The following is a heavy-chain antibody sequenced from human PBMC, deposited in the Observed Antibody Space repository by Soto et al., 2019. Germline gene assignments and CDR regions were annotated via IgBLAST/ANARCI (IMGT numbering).Heavy chain of an antibody. J-gene: IGHJ4*02. D-gene: IGHD6-19*01. Sequence: HPGGSLRLSCAASGFTFSSYSMNWVRQAPGKGLEWVSYISSSSSTIYYADSVKGRFTISRDNAKNSLYLQMNSLRDEDTAVYYCAREEIAVAGTVFDYWGQGTLVTVSS. CDR1: GFTFSSYS. CDR2: ISSSSSTI. V-gene: IGHV3-48*02. CDR3: AREEIAVAGTVFDY.